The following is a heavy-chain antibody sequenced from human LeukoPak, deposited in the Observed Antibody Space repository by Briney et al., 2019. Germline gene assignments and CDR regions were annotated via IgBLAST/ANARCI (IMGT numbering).Heavy chain of an antibody. CDR1: GFTFSSYA. CDR3: AKGDPPTYYDILTGQDY. V-gene: IGHV3-23*01. J-gene: IGHJ4*02. Sequence: GGSLRLSCAASGFTFSSYAMSWVRQAPGKGLEWVAGISAGGGSTYYADSVKGRFTISRDNSKNMLYLQLNSLRAEDTAVYYCAKGDPPTYYDILTGQDYWGQGTLVTVSS. CDR2: ISAGGGST. D-gene: IGHD3-9*01.